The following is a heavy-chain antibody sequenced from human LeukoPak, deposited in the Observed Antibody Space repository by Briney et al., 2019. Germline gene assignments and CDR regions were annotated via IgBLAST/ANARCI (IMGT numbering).Heavy chain of an antibody. CDR2: INPSGGST. D-gene: IGHD3-22*01. CDR1: GYTFTSYY. J-gene: IGHJ4*02. V-gene: IGHV1-46*01. Sequence: ASVKVSCKASGYTFTSYYMHWVRQAPGQGLEWMGIINPSGGSTSYAQKFQGRVTMTRDTSTSTVYMELSSLRSEDTAVYYCATEIRYYYDSSGYQTYFDYWGQGTLVTVSS. CDR3: ATEIRYYYDSSGYQTYFDY.